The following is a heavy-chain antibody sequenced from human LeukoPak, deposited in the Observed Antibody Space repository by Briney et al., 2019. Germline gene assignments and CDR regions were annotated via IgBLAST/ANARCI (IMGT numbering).Heavy chain of an antibody. D-gene: IGHD6-13*01. CDR3: ARDPSSWDNSDFDY. CDR1: GFTFSSYE. V-gene: IGHV3-48*03. Sequence: PGGSLRLSCAASGFTFSSYEMNWVRQAPGKGLEWVSYISSSGSTIYYADSVKGRFTISRDNAKNSLYLQMNSLRAEDTAVYYCARDPSSWDNSDFDYWGQGTLVTVSS. CDR2: ISSSGSTI. J-gene: IGHJ4*02.